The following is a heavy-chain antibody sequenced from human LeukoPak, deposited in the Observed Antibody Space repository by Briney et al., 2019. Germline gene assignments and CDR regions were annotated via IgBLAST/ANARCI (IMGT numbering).Heavy chain of an antibody. CDR2: INHSGST. J-gene: IGHJ5*02. D-gene: IGHD2-21*01. CDR1: GGSFSGYY. Sequence: SETLSLTCAGYGGSFSGYYWSWIRQPPGKGLEWIGEINHSGSTNYNPSLKSRVTISVDTSKNQFSLKLSSVTAADTAVYYCAREGTYSINWFDPWGQGTLVTVSS. V-gene: IGHV4-34*01. CDR3: AREGTYSINWFDP.